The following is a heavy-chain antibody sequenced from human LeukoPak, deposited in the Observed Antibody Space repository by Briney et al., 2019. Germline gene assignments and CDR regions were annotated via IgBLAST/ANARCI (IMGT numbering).Heavy chain of an antibody. J-gene: IGHJ4*02. CDR2: IKSKTDGGAT. D-gene: IGHD3-10*01. CDR3: ARVLGWGYGSGSHYFDY. CDR1: GLTFRDAG. Sequence: PGGSLRLSCAASGLTFRDAGMSWVRQAPGKGLEWVGRIKSKTDGGATDYAAPVKGRFTISRDDSKNTLYLQMNSLRAEDTAVYYCARVLGWGYGSGSHYFDYWGQGTLVTVSS. V-gene: IGHV3-15*01.